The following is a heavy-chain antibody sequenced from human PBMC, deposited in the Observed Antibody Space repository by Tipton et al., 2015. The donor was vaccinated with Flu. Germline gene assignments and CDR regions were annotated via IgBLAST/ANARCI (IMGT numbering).Heavy chain of an antibody. CDR1: GFPFSSSE. CDR2: ISDGGTTV. J-gene: IGHJ6*02. V-gene: IGHV3-48*03. Sequence: VQLVQSGGGLVQPGGSLRLSCAASGFPFSSSEMNWVRQAPGKGLEWVSYISDGGTTVYYADSVKGRFTIYRDNAKNSLYLQMNSLRAGDTAVYYCARDRWTHFYYYGMDVWGQGTTVTVSS. CDR3: ARDRWTHFYYYGMDV. D-gene: IGHD2-15*01.